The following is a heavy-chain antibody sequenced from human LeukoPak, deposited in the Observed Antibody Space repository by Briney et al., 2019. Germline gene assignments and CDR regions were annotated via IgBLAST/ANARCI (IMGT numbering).Heavy chain of an antibody. CDR3: ARAGIVVVPAAQSTYGMDV. CDR2: INSDGSTT. Sequence: GGSLRLSCAASGFTFISYWMHWVRQAPGKGLVWVSRINSDGSTTSYAASVKGRFTISRDTAKNTLYLQMNSLRAEDTAVYYCARAGIVVVPAAQSTYGMDVWGQGTTVTVSS. D-gene: IGHD2-2*01. V-gene: IGHV3-74*01. J-gene: IGHJ6*02. CDR1: GFTFISYW.